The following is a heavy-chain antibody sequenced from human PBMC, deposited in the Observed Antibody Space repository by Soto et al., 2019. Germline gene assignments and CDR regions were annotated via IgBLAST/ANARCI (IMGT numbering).Heavy chain of an antibody. D-gene: IGHD1-26*01. V-gene: IGHV4-59*01. CDR3: ARDSGRVMDG. J-gene: IGHJ6*02. CDR1: GGSISSYY. Sequence: SETLSLTCTVSGGSISSYYWSWIRQPPGKGLEWIGYIYYSGSTNYNPSLKSRVTISVDTSKNQFSLKLSSVTAADTAGYYSARDSGRVMDGWAQRTTVTVSS. CDR2: IYYSGST.